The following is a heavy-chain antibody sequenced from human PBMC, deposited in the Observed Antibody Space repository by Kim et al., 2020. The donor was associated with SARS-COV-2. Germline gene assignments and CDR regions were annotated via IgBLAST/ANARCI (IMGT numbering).Heavy chain of an antibody. CDR1: GFTFTSSA. V-gene: IGHV1-58*01. CDR2: IVVGSGNT. CDR3: AAAQVITIFGVVSRTGFDP. D-gene: IGHD3-3*01. Sequence: SVKVSCKASGFTFTSSAVQWVRQARGQRLEWIGWIVVGSGNTNYAQKFQERVTITRDMSTSTAYMELSSLRSEDTAVYYCAAAQVITIFGVVSRTGFDPWGQGTLVTVSS. J-gene: IGHJ5*02.